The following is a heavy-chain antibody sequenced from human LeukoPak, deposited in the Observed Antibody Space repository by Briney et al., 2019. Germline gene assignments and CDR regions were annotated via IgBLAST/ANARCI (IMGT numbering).Heavy chain of an antibody. CDR1: GDSISSGGFY. CDR2: IKYNGDT. CDR3: ARGTLLNYFDY. Sequence: SETLSLTCTVSGDSISSGGFYWSWIRQRSGKGLEWVACIKYNGDTFYNPSLKSRLTISRDTSKNLFSLILTSVTAADSTLYFCARGTLLNYFDYWGQGALVTVSS. J-gene: IGHJ4*02. V-gene: IGHV4-31*03. D-gene: IGHD3/OR15-3a*01.